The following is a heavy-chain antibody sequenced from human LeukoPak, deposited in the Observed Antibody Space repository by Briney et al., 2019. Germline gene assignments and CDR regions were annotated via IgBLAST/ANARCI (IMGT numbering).Heavy chain of an antibody. CDR1: GGSLSSSSYY. CDR3: ARHTDTSGYYYEVWYFDL. J-gene: IGHJ2*01. Sequence: KPSETLSLTCTVSGGSLSSSSYYWGWIRQPPGKGLEWVGSVHYSGSTYYNSSLKSRVTISIDTSKNQFSLKLTSVTAADTAVYYCARHTDTSGYYYEVWYFDLWGRGTLVTVSS. V-gene: IGHV4-39*01. D-gene: IGHD3-22*01. CDR2: VHYSGST.